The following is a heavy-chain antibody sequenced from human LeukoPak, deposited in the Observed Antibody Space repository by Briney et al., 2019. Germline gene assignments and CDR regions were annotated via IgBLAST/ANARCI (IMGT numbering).Heavy chain of an antibody. J-gene: IGHJ4*02. V-gene: IGHV4-39*01. Sequence: SETLSPTCTVSGGSISSSSYYWGWIRQAPGRGLEWIGSIFYSGSTYYNPSLKSRVTISVDTSKNQFSLKLNSVTAADTAVYYCARTDGYSGSYYGDDYWGQGTLVTVSS. CDR1: GGSISSSSYY. D-gene: IGHD1-26*01. CDR3: ARTDGYSGSYYGDDY. CDR2: IFYSGST.